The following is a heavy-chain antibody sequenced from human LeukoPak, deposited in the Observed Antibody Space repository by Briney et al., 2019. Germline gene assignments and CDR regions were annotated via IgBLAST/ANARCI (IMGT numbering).Heavy chain of an antibody. CDR3: TRRYCSSINCPRHFDF. Sequence: GGSLRLSCTTSGFTSDDYAMSWVRQAPGKGLEWVGFIRSKAYGGTAEYAASVKGRFTISRDDSKNIAYLQMNSLKTEDTAVYYCTRRYCSSINCPRHFDFWGQGTLVTVSS. J-gene: IGHJ4*02. CDR2: IRSKAYGGTA. CDR1: GFTSDDYA. V-gene: IGHV3-49*04. D-gene: IGHD2-2*01.